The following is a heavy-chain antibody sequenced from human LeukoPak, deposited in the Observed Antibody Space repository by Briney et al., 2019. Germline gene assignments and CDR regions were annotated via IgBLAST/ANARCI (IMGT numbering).Heavy chain of an antibody. CDR1: GFTVSSNY. CDR2: IYSGGST. J-gene: IGHJ3*02. D-gene: IGHD3-10*01. V-gene: IGHV3-66*01. CDR3: ARDQALRFGEYYAFDI. Sequence: GGSLRLSCAASGFTVSSNYMSWVRQAPGKGLEWVSVIYSGGSTYYADSVKGRFTISRDNSKNTLYPQMNSLRAEDTAVYYCARDQALRFGEYYAFDIWGQGTMVTVSS.